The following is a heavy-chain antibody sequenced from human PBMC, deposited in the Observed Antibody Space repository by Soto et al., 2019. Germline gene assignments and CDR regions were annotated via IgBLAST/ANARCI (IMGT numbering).Heavy chain of an antibody. V-gene: IGHV6-1*01. CDR3: ERDHKPGIAAAGTRDYGMDV. Sequence: PSQTLSLTCAISGDRVSSNSAAWNLISQSPSRGLEWLGRTYYRSKWYNDYAVSVKSRITINPDTSKNQFSLQLNSVTPEDTDVYYCERDHKPGIAAAGTRDYGMDVWGQGTTVTVSS. D-gene: IGHD6-13*01. CDR1: GDRVSSNSAA. J-gene: IGHJ6*02. CDR2: TYYRSKWYN.